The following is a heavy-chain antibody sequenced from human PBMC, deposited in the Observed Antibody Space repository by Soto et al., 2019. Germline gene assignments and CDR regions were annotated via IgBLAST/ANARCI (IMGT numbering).Heavy chain of an antibody. J-gene: IGHJ4*02. CDR1: GFSFRNYG. D-gene: IGHD3-10*02. Sequence: HPGGSLRLSCAASGFSFRNYGMHWVRQAPGKGLEWVAVIWNDGSNEYYADTVKGRFTISRDNSKNTLYLQMNSLRADDIVFYYCAREDNYVSFYYFAYWGQGTQVTVSS. CDR2: IWNDGSNE. V-gene: IGHV3-33*01. CDR3: AREDNYVSFYYFAY.